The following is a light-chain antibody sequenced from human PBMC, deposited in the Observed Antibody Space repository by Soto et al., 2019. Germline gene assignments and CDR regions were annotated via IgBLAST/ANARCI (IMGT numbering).Light chain of an antibody. CDR1: NNDVGGYDY. Sequence: QSALTQPASVSGSPGQSITISCTGTNNDVGGYDYVSWFQQHPGKAPKLMIYEVTYRPSGVSNRFSGSKSGNTASLTISGLQAEDEADYYCSSYTIRSTLVFGGGTKLTVL. V-gene: IGLV2-14*01. CDR3: SSYTIRSTLV. J-gene: IGLJ2*01. CDR2: EVT.